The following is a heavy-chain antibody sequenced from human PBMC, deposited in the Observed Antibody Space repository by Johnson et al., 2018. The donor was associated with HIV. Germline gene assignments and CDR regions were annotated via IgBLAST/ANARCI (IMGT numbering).Heavy chain of an antibody. CDR2: ISYDGSNK. CDR3: ARDLSVESYQLLSVFSYAFDI. V-gene: IGHV3-30*04. D-gene: IGHD2-2*01. J-gene: IGHJ3*02. Sequence: QMLLVESGGGVVQPGRSLRLSCAASGVTFSSHAMHWVRQAPGKGLEWVAVISYDGSNKYYADSVKGRFTISRDNSKNTLYLQMNSLRAEDTAVYYCARDLSVESYQLLSVFSYAFDIWGQGTMVTVSS. CDR1: GVTFSSHA.